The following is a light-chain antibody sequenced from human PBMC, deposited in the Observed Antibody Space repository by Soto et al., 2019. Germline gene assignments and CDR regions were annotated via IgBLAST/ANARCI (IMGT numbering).Light chain of an antibody. V-gene: IGKV3-20*01. J-gene: IGKJ1*01. CDR3: QQYNNWPRT. Sequence: ESVLSQSRGTVSLSTGERATLSCRASQSVSSSYLAWYQQKPGQAPRLLIYGASSRATGIPDRFSGSGSGTDFTLTISRLEPEDFAFYYCQQYNNWPRTFGQGTKVDIK. CDR2: GAS. CDR1: QSVSSSY.